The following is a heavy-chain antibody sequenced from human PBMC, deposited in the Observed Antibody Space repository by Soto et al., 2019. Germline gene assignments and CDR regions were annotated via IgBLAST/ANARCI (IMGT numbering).Heavy chain of an antibody. V-gene: IGHV4-34*01. J-gene: IGHJ4*02. CDR1: GGSFSGYY. CDR3: GRGRGRPPSGY. D-gene: IGHD6-6*01. Sequence: SETLSLTCAVYGGSFSGYYWSWIRQPPGKGLEWIGEINHSGSTNYNPSLKSRVTISVDTSKNQFSLKLSSVTAADTAVYYCGRGRGRPPSGYWGQGTLVTVSS. CDR2: INHSGST.